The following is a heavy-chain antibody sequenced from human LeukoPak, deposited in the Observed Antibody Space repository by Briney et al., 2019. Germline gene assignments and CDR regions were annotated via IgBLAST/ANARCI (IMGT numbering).Heavy chain of an antibody. CDR2: VYHTGTT. J-gene: IGHJ3*02. CDR3: ARDRWTVGAFDI. V-gene: IGHV4-31*03. CDR1: GDSINSGGYY. Sequence: SETLSLTCSVSGDSINSGGYYWSWIRQLPGKGLEWIGYVYHTGTTYYIPSLESRVTLSVDTSKNQFYLKLNSVTAADTAVYYCARDRWTVGAFDIWGQGTLVTVSS. D-gene: IGHD3/OR15-3a*01.